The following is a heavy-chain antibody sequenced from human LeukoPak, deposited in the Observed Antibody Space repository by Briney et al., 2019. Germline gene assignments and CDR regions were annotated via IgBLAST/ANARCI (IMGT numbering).Heavy chain of an antibody. V-gene: IGHV4-59*02. CDR1: GGSVSGYY. Sequence: SETLSLTCSVSGGSVSGYYWSWIRQPPGKVLEWIAYIHYTGRTNYNPSLRSRVIISVDTSKNQLSLKVNSVTAADTAVYYCGRWANYGMDVWGQGTTVSVSS. J-gene: IGHJ6*02. CDR2: IHYTGRT. CDR3: GRWANYGMDV.